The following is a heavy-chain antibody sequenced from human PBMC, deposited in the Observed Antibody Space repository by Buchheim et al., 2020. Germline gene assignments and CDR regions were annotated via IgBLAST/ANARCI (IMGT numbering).Heavy chain of an antibody. D-gene: IGHD2-8*02. J-gene: IGHJ6*03. CDR1: GYTFTSYY. CDR2: INPSGGST. V-gene: IGHV1-46*01. CDR3: AREGVLIDYYYYFYMDV. Sequence: QVQLAQSGAEVKKPGASVKVSCKASGYTFTSYYIHWVRQAPGQGLEWMGIINPSGGSTSYAQKFQGRVTMTRDTSQSTVYMELSSLRSEDTAVYYCAREGVLIDYYYYFYMDVWGKGTT.